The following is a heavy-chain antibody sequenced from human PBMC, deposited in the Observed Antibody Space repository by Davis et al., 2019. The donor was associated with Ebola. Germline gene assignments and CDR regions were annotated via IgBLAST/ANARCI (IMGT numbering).Heavy chain of an antibody. J-gene: IGHJ4*02. CDR2: ICAYNGNT. Sequence: ASVKVSCKASGYTFTSYGISWVRQAPGQGLEWMGWICAYNGNTKDAQKLQGRVTMTTDTSTSTAYMELRSLRSDDTAVYYCARDPGRGSYSDFEYWGQGTLVTVSS. CDR1: GYTFTSYG. CDR3: ARDPGRGSYSDFEY. D-gene: IGHD1-26*01. V-gene: IGHV1-18*01.